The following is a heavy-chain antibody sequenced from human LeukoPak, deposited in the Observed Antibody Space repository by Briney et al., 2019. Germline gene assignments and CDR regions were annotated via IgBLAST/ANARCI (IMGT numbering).Heavy chain of an antibody. CDR2: ISSSGTTT. CDR3: ARDRSSSSWYGGFGY. D-gene: IGHD6-13*01. V-gene: IGHV3-11*01. CDR1: GFIFSDCY. J-gene: IGHJ4*02. Sequence: PGGSLRLSCAASGFIFSDCYMSWIRQAPGKGLEWVSYISSSGTTTYYADSVKGRFTISRDNSKNTLYLQMNSLRAEDTAVYYCARDRSSSSWYGGFGYWGQGTLVTVSS.